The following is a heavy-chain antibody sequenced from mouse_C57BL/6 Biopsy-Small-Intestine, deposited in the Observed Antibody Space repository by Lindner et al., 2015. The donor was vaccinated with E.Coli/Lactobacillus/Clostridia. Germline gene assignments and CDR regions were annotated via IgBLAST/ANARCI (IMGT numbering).Heavy chain of an antibody. J-gene: IGHJ4*01. CDR2: NLPGSVST. D-gene: IGHD1-1*01. Sequence: VQLQESGAELMKPGASVKLSCKAAGYTFTGYWIEWVKQRPGQGLEWIGENLPGSVSTNFNEKFKGKATFTADTSSNTAYMQLSSLTTEDSAIYYCARRSYGSSYYYAMDYWGQGTSVTVSS. CDR3: ARRSYGSSYYYAMDY. V-gene: IGHV1-9*01. CDR1: GYTFTGYW.